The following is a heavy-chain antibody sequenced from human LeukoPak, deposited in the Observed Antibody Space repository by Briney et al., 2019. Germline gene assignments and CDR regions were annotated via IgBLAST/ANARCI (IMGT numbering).Heavy chain of an antibody. V-gene: IGHV1-8*01. CDR2: MNPNGGNT. Sequence: PGASVKVSCKASGYTFTSYDINWVRQATGQGLEWMGWMNPNGGNTGYAQKFQGRVTMTRNTSISTAYMELSSLRSEDTAVYYCAGGPQSYGDYTFDYWGQGTLVTVSS. J-gene: IGHJ4*02. CDR3: AGGPQSYGDYTFDY. D-gene: IGHD4-17*01. CDR1: GYTFTSYD.